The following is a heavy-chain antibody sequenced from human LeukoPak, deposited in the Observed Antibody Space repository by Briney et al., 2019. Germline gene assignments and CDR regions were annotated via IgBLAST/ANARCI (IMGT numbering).Heavy chain of an antibody. D-gene: IGHD6-19*01. CDR3: TIGRDIAVAGPGGYFDH. CDR1: GFTFSDYH. J-gene: IGHJ4*02. V-gene: IGHV3-11*01. CDR2: LSPGGGTI. Sequence: GGSLRLSCAASGFTFSDYHMSWIRQAPGKGLEWLSYLSPGGGTIYFADSVRGRFTISRDNAKNSLYLQMSSLTADDTAVYYCTIGRDIAVAGPGGYFDHWGQGTLVTVSS.